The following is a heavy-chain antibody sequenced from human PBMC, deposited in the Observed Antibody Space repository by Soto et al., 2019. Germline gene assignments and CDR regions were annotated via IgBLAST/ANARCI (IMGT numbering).Heavy chain of an antibody. CDR3: ARESYYYDSSGYQTPFDY. D-gene: IGHD3-22*01. CDR2: IYHSGST. V-gene: IGHV4-4*02. CDR1: GGSISSSKW. Sequence: SETLSLTWAVSGGSISSSKWWGWGRQPPGKGLEWIGEIYHSGSTNYNPSLKSRVTISVDKSKNQFSLKLSSVTAADTAVYYCARESYYYDSSGYQTPFDYWGQGTLVTVS. J-gene: IGHJ4*02.